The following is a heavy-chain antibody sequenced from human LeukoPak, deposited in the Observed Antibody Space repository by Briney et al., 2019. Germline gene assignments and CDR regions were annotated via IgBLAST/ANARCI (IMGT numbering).Heavy chain of an antibody. Sequence: ASVKVSCKVSGYTLTELSMHWVRQAPGKGLERMGGFDPEDGETIYAQKFQGRVTMTEDTSTDTAYMELSGLRSEDTAVYYCATDLRRGSYYQDYWGQGTLVTVSS. CDR3: ATDLRRGSYYQDY. V-gene: IGHV1-24*01. J-gene: IGHJ4*02. CDR2: FDPEDGET. D-gene: IGHD1-26*01. CDR1: GYTLTELS.